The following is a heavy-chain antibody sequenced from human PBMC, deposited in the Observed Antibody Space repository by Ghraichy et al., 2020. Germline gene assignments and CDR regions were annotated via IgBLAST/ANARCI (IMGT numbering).Heavy chain of an antibody. CDR3: ARDLGGGWYFDY. V-gene: IGHV3-7*01. D-gene: IGHD6-19*01. Sequence: LSLTCVASGFIFSGYWMSWVRQAPGKGLEWVANINKDGSEKYYVESVKGRFTISRDNAKNSLSLQMNSLRAEDTAVYYCARDLGGGWYFDYWGQGTLVTVSS. CDR2: INKDGSEK. J-gene: IGHJ4*02. CDR1: GFIFSGYW.